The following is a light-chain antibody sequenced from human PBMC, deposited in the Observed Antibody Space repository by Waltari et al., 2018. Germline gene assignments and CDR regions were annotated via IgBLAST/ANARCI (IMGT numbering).Light chain of an antibody. V-gene: IGLV2-14*03. Sequence: QSALTQPASVSGSPGQSITFSCPGAFSDVGAYDYVSWYQQLPGRAPKLLIYDVSHRPPGVSDRLSGSKSGNTASLTISGLQPEDEADYYCSSYTTRGTWVFGGGTKLTVL. J-gene: IGLJ3*02. CDR2: DVS. CDR3: SSYTTRGTWV. CDR1: FSDVGAYDY.